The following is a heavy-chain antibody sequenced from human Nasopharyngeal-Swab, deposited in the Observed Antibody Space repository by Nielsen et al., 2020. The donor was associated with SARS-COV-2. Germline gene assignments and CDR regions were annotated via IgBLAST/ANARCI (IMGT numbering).Heavy chain of an antibody. CDR3: AHRAASYYDILTGYPDYYYYGMDV. J-gene: IGHJ6*02. Sequence: GSLRLSCTVSGGSISSYYWSWIRQPPGQGLEWIGYIYYSGSTKYNPSLKSRVTISVDTSKNQFSLKLSSVTAADTAVYYCAHRAASYYDILTGYPDYYYYGMDVWGQGTTVTVSS. V-gene: IGHV4-59*13. CDR1: GGSISSYY. CDR2: IYYSGST. D-gene: IGHD3-9*01.